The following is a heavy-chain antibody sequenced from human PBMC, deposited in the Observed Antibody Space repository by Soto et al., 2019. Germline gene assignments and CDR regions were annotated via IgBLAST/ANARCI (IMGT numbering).Heavy chain of an antibody. Sequence: GSSVKVSCKASGYTFPSYGISWVRQAPGQGLEWMGWISAYNGNTNYAQKLQGRVTMTTDTSTSTAYMELRSLRSDDTGGYYCERDWLGDTHHYDYHYGMDVWGQGTTVTVSS. V-gene: IGHV1-18*01. CDR3: ERDWLGDTHHYDYHYGMDV. CDR1: GYTFPSYG. J-gene: IGHJ6*02. D-gene: IGHD6-19*01. CDR2: ISAYNGNT.